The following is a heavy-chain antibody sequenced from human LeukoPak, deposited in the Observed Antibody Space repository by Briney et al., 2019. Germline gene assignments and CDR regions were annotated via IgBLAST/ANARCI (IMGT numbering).Heavy chain of an antibody. CDR2: INPNSGGT. CDR3: ARDILLTGGDWYFDL. CDR1: GYTFTGYY. D-gene: IGHD7-27*01. Sequence: ASVKVSCKASGYTFTGYYMHWVRQAPGQGLEWMGWINPNSGGTNYAQKFQGRVTMTRDTSISTAYMELSRLRSDDTAVYYCARDILLTGGDWYFDLWGRGTLVTVSS. V-gene: IGHV1-2*02. J-gene: IGHJ2*01.